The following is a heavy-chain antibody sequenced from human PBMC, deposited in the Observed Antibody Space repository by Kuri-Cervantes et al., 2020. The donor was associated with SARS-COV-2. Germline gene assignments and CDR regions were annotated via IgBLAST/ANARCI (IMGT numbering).Heavy chain of an antibody. CDR2: ISGSGGST. D-gene: IGHD2-2*01. CDR1: GFTFSSYA. J-gene: IGHJ6*02. Sequence: GESLKISCAASGFTFSSYAMSWVRQAPGKGLEWVSAISGSGGSTYYADSVKGRFTTSRDNSKNTLYLQMNSLRAEDTAVYYCAKGDYCSSTSCYSCYYYYGMDVWGQGTTVTVSS. V-gene: IGHV3-23*01. CDR3: AKGDYCSSTSCYSCYYYYGMDV.